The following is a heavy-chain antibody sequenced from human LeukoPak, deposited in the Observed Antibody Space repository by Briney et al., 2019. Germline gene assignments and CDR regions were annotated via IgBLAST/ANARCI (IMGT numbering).Heavy chain of an antibody. V-gene: IGHV4-39*01. CDR1: GGSISSGSYY. CDR3: ASRRGLY. CDR2: IYYSGST. D-gene: IGHD6-25*01. Sequence: PSETLSLTCTVSGGSISSGSYYWGWIRQPPGKGLEWIGNIYYSGSTYYNPSLKSRVTISVDTSKNQFSLKLSSVTAADTAVYYCASRRGLYWGQGTLVTVSS. J-gene: IGHJ4*02.